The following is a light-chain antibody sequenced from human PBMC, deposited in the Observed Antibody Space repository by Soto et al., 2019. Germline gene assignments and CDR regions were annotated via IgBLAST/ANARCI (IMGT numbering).Light chain of an antibody. V-gene: IGKV3-15*01. CDR3: QQYNNWPRT. Sequence: EIVMTQSPATLSVSPGERATLSCTASQSVSSNLAWYQQKPGQAPRLLIYGASTRATGIPARFSGSGSGTEFTLTINSLQSEDFAVYYCQQYNNWPRTFRQGTKVDIK. CDR1: QSVSSN. CDR2: GAS. J-gene: IGKJ1*01.